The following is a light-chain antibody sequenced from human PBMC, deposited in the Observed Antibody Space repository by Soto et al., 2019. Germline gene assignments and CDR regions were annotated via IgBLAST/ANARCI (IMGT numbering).Light chain of an antibody. V-gene: IGKV3-20*01. CDR3: QQYGNPPPNA. Sequence: EIVLTQSPGTLSLSPGERATLSCRASQSVSSSYLAWYQQKPGQAPRVLIHGASSRATGIPDRVSSSGSGADFTLTIGRLEPEDFAVYFCQQYGNPPPNAFGQGTKVEIK. J-gene: IGKJ2*01. CDR1: QSVSSSY. CDR2: GAS.